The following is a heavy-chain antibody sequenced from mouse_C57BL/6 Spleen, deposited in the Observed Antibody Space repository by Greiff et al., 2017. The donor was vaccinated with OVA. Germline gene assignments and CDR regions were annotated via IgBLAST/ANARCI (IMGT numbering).Heavy chain of an antibody. CDR1: GYAFTNYL. D-gene: IGHD1-1*01. CDR3: ARGTTRGYAMDY. CDR2: INPGSGGT. J-gene: IGHJ4*01. V-gene: IGHV1-54*01. Sequence: QVQLQQSGAELVRPGTSVEVSCKASGYAFTNYLIEWVKQRPGQGLEWIGVINPGSGGTNYNEKFKGKATLTADKSSSTAYMQLSSLTSEDSAVYFCARGTTRGYAMDYWGQGTSVTVSS.